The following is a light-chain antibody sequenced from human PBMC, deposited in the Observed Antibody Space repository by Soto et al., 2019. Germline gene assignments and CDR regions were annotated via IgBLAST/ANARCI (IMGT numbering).Light chain of an antibody. CDR3: QSGT. J-gene: IGKJ1*01. CDR1: QSVSSN. V-gene: IGKV3-15*01. CDR2: GAS. Sequence: EIVMTQSPATLSVSPGERATLSCRASQSVSSNLAWYQQKPGQAPRLLIYGASTRATGIPARFSGSGSGTEFTLTISSLQSEYFAVYYCQSGTFGQGTKVEIK.